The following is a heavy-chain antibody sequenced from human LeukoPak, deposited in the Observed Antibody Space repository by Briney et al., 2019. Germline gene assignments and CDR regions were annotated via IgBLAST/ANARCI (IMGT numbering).Heavy chain of an antibody. V-gene: IGHV4-59*01. D-gene: IGHD5-18*01. J-gene: IGHJ4*02. CDR1: GGSISSYY. CDR3: ARSGQLWTKSFDY. Sequence: SETLSLTCTVSGGSISSYYWSWIRQPPGKGLEWIGYIYYSGSTNYNPSLKSRVTISVDTSKNQFSLKLSSVTAADTAVYYCARSGQLWTKSFDYWGQETLVTVSS. CDR2: IYYSGST.